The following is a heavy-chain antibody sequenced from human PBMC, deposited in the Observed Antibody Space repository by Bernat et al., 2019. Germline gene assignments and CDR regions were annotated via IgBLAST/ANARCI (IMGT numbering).Heavy chain of an antibody. Sequence: QVQLVESGGGVVQPGRSLRLSCAASGFTFSSYGMHWVRQAPGKGLEWVAVISYDGSNKYYAASVKGRFTISGDNSKNTLYLQMNSLRAEDTAVYYCAKDRGGVAYYFDYWGQGTLVTVSS. D-gene: IGHD3-16*01. V-gene: IGHV3-30*18. J-gene: IGHJ4*02. CDR1: GFTFSSYG. CDR2: ISYDGSNK. CDR3: AKDRGGVAYYFDY.